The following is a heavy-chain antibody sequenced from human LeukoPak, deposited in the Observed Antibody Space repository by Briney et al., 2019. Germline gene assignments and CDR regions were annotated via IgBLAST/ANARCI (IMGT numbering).Heavy chain of an antibody. Sequence: GGSLRLSCAAPGFTVSSNYMSWVRQAPGKGLEWVSVIYSGGSTYYADSVKGRFTISRDNSKNTLYLQMNSLRAEDTAVYYCARYSYWGYDGYGSGSYNYFDYWGQGTLVTVSS. CDR3: ARYSYWGYDGYGSGSYNYFDY. V-gene: IGHV3-66*01. CDR2: IYSGGST. J-gene: IGHJ4*02. CDR1: GFTVSSNY. D-gene: IGHD3-10*01.